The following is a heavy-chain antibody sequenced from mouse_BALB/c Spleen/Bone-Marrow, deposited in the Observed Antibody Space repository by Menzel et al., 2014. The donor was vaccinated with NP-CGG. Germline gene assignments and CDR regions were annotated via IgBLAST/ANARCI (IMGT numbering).Heavy chain of an antibody. CDR2: IWNGGST. J-gene: IGHJ2*01. CDR3: ARNYYGIPYYFDY. D-gene: IGHD1-1*01. CDR1: GFSLSRYN. V-gene: IGHV2-6-4*01. Sequence: QVQLKHSGPGLVAPSQSLSITCTVSGFSLSRYNVHWVRQPPGKGLAWLGMIWNGGSTDYNSALKSRLSISKDNSKSQVYLKMNSLQTDDTAMYYCARNYYGIPYYFDYWGQGTTLAVSS.